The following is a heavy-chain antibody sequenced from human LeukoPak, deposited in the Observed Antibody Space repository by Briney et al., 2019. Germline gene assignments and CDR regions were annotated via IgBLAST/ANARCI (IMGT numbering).Heavy chain of an antibody. CDR2: IVVGSGNT. CDR1: GFTFTSSV. J-gene: IGHJ4*02. Sequence: GTSVKVSCKASGFTFTSSVMQWVRQARGQRLEWIGWIVVGSGNTNYAQKFQERVTITRDMSTSTAYMELSSLRFEDTAVYYCAADRAGSYLRFVYWGQGTPVTVSS. V-gene: IGHV1-58*02. CDR3: AADRAGSYLRFVY. D-gene: IGHD3-10*01.